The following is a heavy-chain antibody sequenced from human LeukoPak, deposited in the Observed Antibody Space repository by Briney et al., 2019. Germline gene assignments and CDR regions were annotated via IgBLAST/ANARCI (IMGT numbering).Heavy chain of an antibody. D-gene: IGHD6-19*01. J-gene: IGHJ5*02. CDR1: GYTFTGYY. V-gene: IGHV1-2*02. Sequence: ASVKVSCKASGYTFTGYYMHWVRQAPGQGLEWMGWINPNSGGTNYAQKLQGRVTMTRDTSISTAYMELSRLRSDDTAVYYCARDREYSSGWYARNWFDPWGQGTLVTVSS. CDR3: ARDREYSSGWYARNWFDP. CDR2: INPNSGGT.